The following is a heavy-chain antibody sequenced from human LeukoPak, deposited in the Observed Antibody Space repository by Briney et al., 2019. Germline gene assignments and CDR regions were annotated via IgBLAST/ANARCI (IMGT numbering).Heavy chain of an antibody. J-gene: IGHJ3*02. CDR3: ARGDDYGDCVGAFDI. CDR2: IYHSGST. Sequence: SQTLSLTCAVSGGSISSGGYSWSWIRQPPGKGLEWIGDIYHSGSTYYNPSLKSRVTISVDRSKNQFSLKLSSVTAADTAVYYCARGDDYGDCVGAFDIWGQGTMVTVSS. D-gene: IGHD4-17*01. CDR1: GGSISSGGYS. V-gene: IGHV4-30-2*01.